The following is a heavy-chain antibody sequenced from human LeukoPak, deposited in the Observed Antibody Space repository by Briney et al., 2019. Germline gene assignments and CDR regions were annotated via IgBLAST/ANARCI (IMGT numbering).Heavy chain of an antibody. CDR3: ARDLDPSSSPFPYYFDF. CDR1: GFTFSSYW. D-gene: IGHD6-6*01. Sequence: PGGSLRLSCAASGFTFSSYWMSWARQAPGKVLEWVAYIKQDGREKDYVDSVKGRFTISRDNAKNSLYLQMNSLRAEDTALYYCARDLDPSSSPFPYYFDFWGQGTLVTVSS. J-gene: IGHJ4*02. V-gene: IGHV3-7*01. CDR2: IKQDGREK.